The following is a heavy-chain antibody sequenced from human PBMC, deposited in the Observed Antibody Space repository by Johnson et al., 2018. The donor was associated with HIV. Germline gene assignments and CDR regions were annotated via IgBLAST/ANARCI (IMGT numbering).Heavy chain of an antibody. CDR1: GFTVSGNY. CDR3: ARATTPHDAVDI. D-gene: IGHD1-1*01. Sequence: VQLVESGGGLVQPGGSLRLSYAASGFTVSGNYMSWVRQAPGKGLEWVSVIYSGGSTYYADSVKGRFTISRDNSKNTLYLQMNSLRAEDTSVYYCARATTPHDAVDIGGQGTMVTVSS. J-gene: IGHJ3*02. CDR2: IYSGGST. V-gene: IGHV3-66*01.